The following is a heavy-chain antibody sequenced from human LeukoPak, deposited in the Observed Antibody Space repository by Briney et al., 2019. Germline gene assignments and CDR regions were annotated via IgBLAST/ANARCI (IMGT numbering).Heavy chain of an antibody. CDR2: ISSSSSHI. D-gene: IGHD4-17*01. V-gene: IGHV3-21*01. Sequence: GGSLRLSCAASGFTFSSYSMNWVRQAPGKGLEWVSSISSSSSHIYYTDSVKGRFTISRDNAKNSLYLQMNSLRAEDTAVFYCARSLPVTTPDYWGQGTLVTVSS. CDR1: GFTFSSYS. CDR3: ARSLPVTTPDY. J-gene: IGHJ4*02.